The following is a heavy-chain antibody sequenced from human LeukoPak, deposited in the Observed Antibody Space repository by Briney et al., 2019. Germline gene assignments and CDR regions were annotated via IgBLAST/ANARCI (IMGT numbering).Heavy chain of an antibody. CDR2: IKQDGSEK. CDR1: GFPFSSYW. D-gene: IGHD4-17*01. Sequence: GGPLKFPCEASGFPFSSYWMSWVRQAPGKGPEWVASIKQDGSEKYYVDSVKGRFTISRDNAKNSLYLQMNSLRAEDTALYYCARAPGEGWFDPWGQGTLVTVSS. V-gene: IGHV3-7*01. J-gene: IGHJ5*02. CDR3: ARAPGEGWFDP.